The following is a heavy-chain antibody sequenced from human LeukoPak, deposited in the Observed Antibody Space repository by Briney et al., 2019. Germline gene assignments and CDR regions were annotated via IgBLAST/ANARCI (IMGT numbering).Heavy chain of an antibody. Sequence: PSETLSLTCTVSGGSISTYYWSWIRQPPGKGLEWIGYIYYSGRTNYNPSLKSRVTISVDTSKNQFSLKLSSVTAADTAVYYCARETLYSSGWYLRWFDPWGQGTLVTVSS. D-gene: IGHD6-19*01. CDR3: ARETLYSSGWYLRWFDP. J-gene: IGHJ5*02. CDR2: IYYSGRT. CDR1: GGSISTYY. V-gene: IGHV4-59*01.